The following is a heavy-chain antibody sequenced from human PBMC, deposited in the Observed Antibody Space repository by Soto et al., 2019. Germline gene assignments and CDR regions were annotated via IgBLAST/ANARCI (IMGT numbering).Heavy chain of an antibody. V-gene: IGHV3-30*18. D-gene: IGHD1-7*01. CDR2: ISYDGSNK. J-gene: IGHJ6*02. CDR3: AKDRGLELRHYYYGMDV. CDR1: GFTFSSYG. Sequence: GGSLRLSCAASGFTFSSYGMHWVRQAPGKGLEWVAVISYDGSNKYYADSVKGRFTISRDNSKNTLYLQVNSLRAEDTAVYYCAKDRGLELRHYYYGMDVWGQGTTVTVSS.